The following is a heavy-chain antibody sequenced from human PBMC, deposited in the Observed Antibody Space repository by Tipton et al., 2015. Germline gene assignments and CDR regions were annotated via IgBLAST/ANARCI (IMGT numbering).Heavy chain of an antibody. CDR3: ARVEYFYDSSGYSAAHFDY. J-gene: IGHJ4*02. D-gene: IGHD3-22*01. Sequence: TLSLTCTVSGGSVSSGRYYWSWIRQPPGKGLEWIGYTCCSGSTNYNPSLKSRVTISVDPSKNQFSLKLSSVTTADTAVYYCARVEYFYDSSGYSAAHFDYWGQGTLVTVSS. CDR1: GGSVSSGRYY. CDR2: TCCSGST. V-gene: IGHV4-61*01.